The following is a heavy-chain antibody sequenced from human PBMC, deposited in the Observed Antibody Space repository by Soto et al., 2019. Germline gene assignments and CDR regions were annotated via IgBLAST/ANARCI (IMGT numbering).Heavy chain of an antibody. V-gene: IGHV3-30*18. CDR1: GFTFGYYG. D-gene: IGHD3-22*01. CDR2: ISYDGVSK. Sequence: QVQLVESGGGVAQPGRSLRLSCAASGFTFGYYGMHWVRQAPGKGLEWVALISYDGVSKYSADSVKGRISISRDNSMNMLYLQVNGLSAEDTAVYYCAKDERHYDSRSGMDVWGPGTTVTVSS. CDR3: AKDERHYDSRSGMDV. J-gene: IGHJ6*02.